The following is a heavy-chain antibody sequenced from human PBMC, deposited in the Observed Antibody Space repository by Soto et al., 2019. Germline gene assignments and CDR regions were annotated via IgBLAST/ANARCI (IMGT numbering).Heavy chain of an antibody. V-gene: IGHV1-69*13. Sequence: GASVKVSCKASGGTFSSYAISWVRQAPGQGLEWMGGIIPIFGTANYAQKFQGRVTITADESTSTAYMELSSLRSEDTAVYYCARDWYYYDSSGSPLYYYYGMDVWGQGTTVTVSS. D-gene: IGHD3-22*01. CDR3: ARDWYYYDSSGSPLYYYYGMDV. CDR1: GGTFSSYA. J-gene: IGHJ6*02. CDR2: IIPIFGTA.